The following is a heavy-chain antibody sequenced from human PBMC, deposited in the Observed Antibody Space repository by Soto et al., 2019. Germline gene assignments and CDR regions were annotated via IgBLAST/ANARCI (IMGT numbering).Heavy chain of an antibody. CDR2: INTGNGDT. J-gene: IGHJ4*02. CDR3: ARDWGSLDY. D-gene: IGHD3-16*01. CDR1: GYVFTSFA. V-gene: IGHV1-3*04. Sequence: QGQLVQSGAGVKKPGALVKVSCKASGYVFTSFAMHWVRQAPGQRLEWMGWINTGNGDTKYAQKFQGRVTITTDTSARTSYLELSSLRSEDTAVYYCARDWGSLDYWGQGTLVTVSP.